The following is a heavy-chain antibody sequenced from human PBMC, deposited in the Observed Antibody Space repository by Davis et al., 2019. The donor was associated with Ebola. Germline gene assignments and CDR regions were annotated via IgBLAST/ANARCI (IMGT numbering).Heavy chain of an antibody. J-gene: IGHJ5*02. Sequence: AASVKVSCKASGGTFSSYAISWVRQAPGQGLEWMGRIIPILGIANYAQKFQGRVTITADKSTSTAYMELSSLRSDDTAVYYCAREITMVRGGGWFDPWGQGTLVTVSS. CDR3: AREITMVRGGGWFDP. V-gene: IGHV1-69*04. D-gene: IGHD3-10*01. CDR1: GGTFSSYA. CDR2: IIPILGIA.